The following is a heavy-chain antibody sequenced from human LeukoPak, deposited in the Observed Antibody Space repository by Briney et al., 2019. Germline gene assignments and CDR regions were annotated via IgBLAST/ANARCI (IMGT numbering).Heavy chain of an antibody. CDR2: ISYDGSNK. CDR3: AKGRPGIAAAGSRGYFDY. CDR1: GFTFSSYG. V-gene: IGHV3-30*18. J-gene: IGHJ4*02. Sequence: PGRSLRLSCAASGFTFSSYGMHWGRQAPGKGLEWVAVISYDGSNKYYADSVKGRFTISRDNSKNTLYLQMNSLRAEDTAVYYCAKGRPGIAAAGSRGYFDYWGQGTLVTVSS. D-gene: IGHD6-13*01.